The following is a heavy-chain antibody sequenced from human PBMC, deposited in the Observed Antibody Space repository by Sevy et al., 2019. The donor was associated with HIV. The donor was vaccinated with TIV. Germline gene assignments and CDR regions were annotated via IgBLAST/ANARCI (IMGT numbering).Heavy chain of an antibody. J-gene: IGHJ4*02. Sequence: ASVKVSCKASGYTFTSYGISWVRQAPGQGLEWMGCISAYNGNTNYAQXLQGRVTMTTDTSTSTAYMELRSLRSDDTAXXYCARDRGAITMVRGVIIRPSYFDXWGQGTLVTVSS. CDR3: ARDRGAITMVRGVIIRPSYFDX. CDR2: ISAYNGNT. V-gene: IGHV1-18*01. D-gene: IGHD3-10*01. CDR1: GYTFTSYG.